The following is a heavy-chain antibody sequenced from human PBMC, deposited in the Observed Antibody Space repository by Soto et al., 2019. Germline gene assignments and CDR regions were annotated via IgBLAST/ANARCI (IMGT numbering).Heavy chain of an antibody. D-gene: IGHD2-21*02. Sequence: QVQLQESGPGLVKPSETLSLTCTVSGGTISRYYWSWIRQPPGKGLEWIGYMYNTGSTVYNPSFKIRLTRSVDTSTNQFSLKLNSVTAADTAVYYCARDLWGYCGTDCYPLDVWGQGTTVTVSS. CDR3: ARDLWGYCGTDCYPLDV. V-gene: IGHV4-59*01. CDR2: MYNTGST. J-gene: IGHJ6*02. CDR1: GGTISRYY.